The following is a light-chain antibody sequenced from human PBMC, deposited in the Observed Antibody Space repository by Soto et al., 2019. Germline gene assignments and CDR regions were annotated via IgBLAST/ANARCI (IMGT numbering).Light chain of an antibody. CDR3: SSYTGITTSYF. V-gene: IGLV2-14*03. CDR1: IRDVGGYNY. Sequence: QSALTQPASVSGSPGQSITISCTGTIRDVGGYNYVAWYQQYPGKAPKLMIYDVSNRPSGVSDRFSGSKSDNTASLTISGLQAEDEADYYCSSYTGITTSYFFGTGTKLTVL. CDR2: DVS. J-gene: IGLJ1*01.